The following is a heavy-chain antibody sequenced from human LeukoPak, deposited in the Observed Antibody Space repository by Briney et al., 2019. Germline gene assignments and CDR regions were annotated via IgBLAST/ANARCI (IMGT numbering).Heavy chain of an antibody. CDR1: GFTFSSYA. V-gene: IGHV3-23*01. Sequence: PGGSLRLSCAASGFTFSSYATSWVRQAPGKGMEWVSAISGSGGSPYYADSVKGRFTISRDNSKNTLYLQMNSLRAEDTAVYYCAKGYGSGAMGPWGQGTLVTVSS. J-gene: IGHJ5*02. CDR3: AKGYGSGAMGP. D-gene: IGHD3-10*01. CDR2: ISGSGGSP.